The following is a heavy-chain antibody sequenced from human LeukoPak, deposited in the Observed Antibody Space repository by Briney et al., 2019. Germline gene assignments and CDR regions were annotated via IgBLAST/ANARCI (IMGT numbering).Heavy chain of an antibody. D-gene: IGHD3-10*01. CDR3: ARGNRLVRGGDLAY. CDR2: ISHTGSS. Sequence: SETLSLTCTVSGYSISNGHYWGWIRPPPGKGLEWIGSISHTGSSYYNPSLKSRVTISVDASKNHFSLKLSSVTAADTAVYYCARGNRLVRGGDLAYWGQGTLVTVSS. V-gene: IGHV4-38-2*02. CDR1: GYSISNGHY. J-gene: IGHJ4*02.